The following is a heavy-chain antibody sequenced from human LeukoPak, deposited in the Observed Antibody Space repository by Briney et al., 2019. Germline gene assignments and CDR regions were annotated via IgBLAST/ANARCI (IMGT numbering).Heavy chain of an antibody. CDR1: GFRFSDHY. Sequence: PGGSLRLSCTASGFRFSDHYMTWMRHAPGKGLEWISYITSSGRSTDYADSVKGRFIISRDNAMNSMFLQMSSLRVDDTAVYYCTRDPDYGDPDWGQGTLVTVSS. J-gene: IGHJ4*02. CDR2: ITSSGRST. CDR3: TRDPDYGDPD. V-gene: IGHV3-11*01. D-gene: IGHD2-21*01.